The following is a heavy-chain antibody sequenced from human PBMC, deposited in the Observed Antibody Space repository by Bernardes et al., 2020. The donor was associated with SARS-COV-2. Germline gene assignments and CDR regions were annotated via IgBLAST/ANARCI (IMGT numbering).Heavy chain of an antibody. CDR1: GFTFKKFY. CDR2: IDSDGSDT. Sequence: GGSLRLSCVGSGFTFKKFYMNWVRQVPGKGLVWVSRIDSDGSDTYYAGSVKGRFTISRDNTKNTLYLQMNSLGADDTAVYYCASGYSSGWLRRAFDIWGQGTMVTVSS. J-gene: IGHJ3*02. V-gene: IGHV3-74*01. CDR3: ASGYSSGWLRRAFDI. D-gene: IGHD6-19*01.